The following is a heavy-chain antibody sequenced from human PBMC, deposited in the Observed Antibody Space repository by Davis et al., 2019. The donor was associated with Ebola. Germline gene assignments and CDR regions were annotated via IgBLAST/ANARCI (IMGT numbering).Heavy chain of an antibody. V-gene: IGHV4-4*02. D-gene: IGHD3-10*01. CDR3: ARGMVRGVPYYHYMDV. Sequence: PSETLSLTCAVSGGSISSSNWWSWVRQPPGKGLEWIGEIYHSGSTNYNPSLKSRVTISVDKSKNQFSLKLSSVTAADTAVYYCARGMVRGVPYYHYMDVWGKGTTVTVSS. CDR1: GGSISSSNW. CDR2: IYHSGST. J-gene: IGHJ6*03.